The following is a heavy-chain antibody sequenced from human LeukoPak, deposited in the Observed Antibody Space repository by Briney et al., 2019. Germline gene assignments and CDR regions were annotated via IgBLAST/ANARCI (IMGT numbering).Heavy chain of an antibody. D-gene: IGHD2-2*02. V-gene: IGHV1-69*04. J-gene: IGHJ6*03. CDR1: GGTFSSYT. CDR2: NIPILGIA. CDR3: ARERCSSTSCYRPYYYMDV. Sequence: SVKVSCKASGGTFSSYTISWVRQAPGQGLEWMGRNIPILGIANYAQKFQGRVTITADKSTSTAYMELSSLRSEDTAVYYCARERCSSTSCYRPYYYMDVWGKGTTVTVSS.